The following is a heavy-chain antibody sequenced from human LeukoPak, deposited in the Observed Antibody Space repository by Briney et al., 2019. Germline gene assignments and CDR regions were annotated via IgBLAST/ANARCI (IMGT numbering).Heavy chain of an antibody. D-gene: IGHD2-2*01. CDR3: AREGSTSCPFDY. CDR1: GYTFTSYY. J-gene: IGHJ4*02. Sequence: ASVKVSCKASGYTFTSYYMHWVRRAPGQGLEWMGIINPSGGSTSYAQKFQGRVTMTRDMSTSTVYMELSSLRSEDTAVYYCAREGSTSCPFDYWGQGTLVTVSS. V-gene: IGHV1-46*01. CDR2: INPSGGST.